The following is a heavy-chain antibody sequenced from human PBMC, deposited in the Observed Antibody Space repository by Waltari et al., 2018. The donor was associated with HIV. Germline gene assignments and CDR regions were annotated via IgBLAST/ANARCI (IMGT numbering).Heavy chain of an antibody. CDR3: AKDPMDIVATINYYGMDV. Sequence: EVQLLASGGGLLQPGGSLRLTCAASGFTFSSYAMSWFRQAQGKGLEWVSANSGSGGRTYYADSVKGRFTISRDNSKNTLYLQMNSLRAEDTAVYYCAKDPMDIVATINYYGMDVWGQGTTVTVSS. CDR2: NSGSGGRT. CDR1: GFTFSSYA. J-gene: IGHJ6*02. V-gene: IGHV3-23*01. D-gene: IGHD5-12*01.